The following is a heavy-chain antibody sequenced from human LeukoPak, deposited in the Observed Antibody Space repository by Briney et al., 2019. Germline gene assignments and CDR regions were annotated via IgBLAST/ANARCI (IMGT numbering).Heavy chain of an antibody. D-gene: IGHD6-19*01. J-gene: IGHJ5*02. Sequence: PSETLSLTCAVSGGSISSSNWWSWVRQPPGKGLEWIGEIYHSGSTNYNPSLKSRVTISVDKPKNQFSLKLSSVTAADTAVYYCARDSESSANWFDPWGQGTLVTVSS. CDR2: IYHSGST. CDR3: ARDSESSANWFDP. V-gene: IGHV4-4*02. CDR1: GGSISSSNW.